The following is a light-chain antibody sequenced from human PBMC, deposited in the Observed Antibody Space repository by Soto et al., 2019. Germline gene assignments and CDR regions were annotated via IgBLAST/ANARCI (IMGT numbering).Light chain of an antibody. CDR3: QQSNSSPPT. J-gene: IGKJ4*01. V-gene: IGKV1-39*01. CDR1: QSITNY. CDR2: AAS. Sequence: IQMTQSPSGLSASVVGRFTITFRASQSITNYLNWYQHKPGQAPNLLIYAASTLQAGVPSRFRGSGSGTDFTLTISSLQPEDFATYFCQQSNSSPPTFGGGTKVDIK.